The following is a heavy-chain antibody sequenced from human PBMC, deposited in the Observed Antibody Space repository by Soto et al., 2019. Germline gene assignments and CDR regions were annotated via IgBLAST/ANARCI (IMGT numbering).Heavy chain of an antibody. CDR1: GGSISSGGYY. J-gene: IGHJ4*02. D-gene: IGHD5-12*01. V-gene: IGHV4-31*03. CDR3: ARDLRGYSRYDYLDY. Sequence: PSETLSLTCTVSGGSISSGGYYWSWIRQHPGKGLEWVGYNYYTGSSYYNPSLKSRVTISVDASKNQLSLRLASVTAADTAVYYCARDLRGYSRYDYLDYWGQGIPVTVSS. CDR2: NYYTGSS.